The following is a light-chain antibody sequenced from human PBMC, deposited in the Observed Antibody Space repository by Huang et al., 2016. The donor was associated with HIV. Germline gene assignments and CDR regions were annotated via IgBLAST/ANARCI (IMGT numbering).Light chain of an antibody. V-gene: IGKV1-8*01. CDR3: QHSDGLSPLT. CDR1: QNVGTS. CDR2: VAS. Sequence: IRMTQSPSSLSASTGDRVTITCRASQNVGTSLAWYQQRPGRAPVLLIYVASTLQRWVPSRFSGSGSRTVFTLTIGCLQVEDAATYYCQHSDGLSPLTFGGGT. J-gene: IGKJ4*01.